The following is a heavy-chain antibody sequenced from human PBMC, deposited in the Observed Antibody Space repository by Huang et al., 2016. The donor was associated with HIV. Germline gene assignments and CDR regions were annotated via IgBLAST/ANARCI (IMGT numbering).Heavy chain of an antibody. D-gene: IGHD6-19*01. J-gene: IGHJ4*02. Sequence: EVQLVESGGGLVQPGGSLRLSCAASGFTFSSYWMHWVRQAPGKGLVWVSRINRDGRSTSYADSVKGRFTISRDNAKNTLYLQMNSLRAEDTAVYYCARDSQQWLVEDYWGQGTLVTVSS. CDR2: INRDGRST. V-gene: IGHV3-74*01. CDR1: GFTFSSYW. CDR3: ARDSQQWLVEDY.